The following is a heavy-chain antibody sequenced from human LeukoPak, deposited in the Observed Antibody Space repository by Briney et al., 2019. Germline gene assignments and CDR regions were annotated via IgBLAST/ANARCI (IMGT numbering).Heavy chain of an antibody. CDR1: GFTFSSYN. CDR3: ARSYGDSGDY. Sequence: GGSLRLSCAASGFTFSSYNMNWVRQAPGKGLEWVSYISSSSGTIYYADSVKGRFTISRDNAKNSVYLQMNSLRVEDTAVYYCARSYGDSGDYWGQGTLVTVSS. CDR2: ISSSSGTI. D-gene: IGHD4-17*01. J-gene: IGHJ4*02. V-gene: IGHV3-48*04.